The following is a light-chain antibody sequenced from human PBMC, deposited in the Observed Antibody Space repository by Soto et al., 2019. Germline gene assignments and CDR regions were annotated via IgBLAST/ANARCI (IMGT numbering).Light chain of an antibody. CDR1: SSNIGAGYD. CDR2: GNS. Sequence: HSVLTQPPSVSGAPGQRVTISCTGSSSNIGAGYDVHWYQQLPGTAPKLLIYGNSNRPSWVPDRFSGSKSGTSASLDITGLQAEDEADYYCQSYDSSLSGYVVFGGGTKLTVL. CDR3: QSYDSSLSGYVV. J-gene: IGLJ2*01. V-gene: IGLV1-40*01.